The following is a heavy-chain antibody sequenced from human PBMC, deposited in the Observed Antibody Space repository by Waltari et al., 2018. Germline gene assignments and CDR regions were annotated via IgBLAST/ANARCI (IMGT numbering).Heavy chain of an antibody. CDR1: GLALQNYG. D-gene: IGHD3-10*01. J-gene: IGHJ6*02. V-gene: IGHV3-33*01. CDR3: ARDVVRGVPVGGYNGLDV. CDR2: SGYGGSNI. Sequence: QVQLVESGGGVVQPGGSLRLACAASGLALQNYGSYWVRQAPGKGCDWVALSGYGGSNIYYRDPVQGRFTITRDDAKNTLYLEMKSLRADDTAVYYCARDVVRGVPVGGYNGLDVWGQGTTVTVSS.